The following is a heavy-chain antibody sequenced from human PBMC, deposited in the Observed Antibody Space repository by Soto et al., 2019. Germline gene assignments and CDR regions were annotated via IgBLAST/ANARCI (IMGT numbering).Heavy chain of an antibody. J-gene: IGHJ4*02. CDR3: AKDCYRGGIWSIDF. CDR2: IGGGGDT. Sequence: PGGSLRLSCASSGFTFATYTMDWVRQAPGKGLEWVSGIGGGGDTHYADSVRGRFTISRDNSRSMVVLQMSSLRAEGTGIYYCAKDCYRGGIWSIDFWGQGTLVTVSS. D-gene: IGHD2-21*01. V-gene: IGHV3-23*01. CDR1: GFTFATYT.